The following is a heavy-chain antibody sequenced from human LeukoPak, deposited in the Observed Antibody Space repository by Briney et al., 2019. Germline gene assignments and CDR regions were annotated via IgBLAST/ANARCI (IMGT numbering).Heavy chain of an antibody. CDR1: GFPFSTYS. CDR2: ISSSSHI. Sequence: GESLRLSCAASGFPFSTYSMNWVRQAPGKGLEWVSSISSSSHIYYTDSVKGRFTISRDNAKNSLYLQINSLRADDTAVYYCAREAFFDSSDYYVSWFDLWGRGSLVTVSS. CDR3: AREAFFDSSDYYVSWFDL. D-gene: IGHD3-22*01. J-gene: IGHJ2*01. V-gene: IGHV3-21*04.